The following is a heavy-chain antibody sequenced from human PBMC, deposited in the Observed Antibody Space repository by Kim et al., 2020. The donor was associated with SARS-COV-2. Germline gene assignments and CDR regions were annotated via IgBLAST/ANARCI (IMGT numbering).Heavy chain of an antibody. CDR2: IIPIFGTA. J-gene: IGHJ6*02. D-gene: IGHD5-12*01. Sequence: KVSCKASGGTFSSYAISWVRQAPGQGLEWMGGIIPIFGTANYAQKFQGRVTITADESTSTAYMELSSLRSEDTAVYYCARGSFVVAAREDYYGMDVWGQGTTVTVSS. CDR3: ARGSFVVAAREDYYGMDV. V-gene: IGHV1-69*01. CDR1: GGTFSSYA.